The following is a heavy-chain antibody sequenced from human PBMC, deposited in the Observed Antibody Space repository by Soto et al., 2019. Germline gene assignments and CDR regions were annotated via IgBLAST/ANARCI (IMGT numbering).Heavy chain of an antibody. CDR2: ISYDGSNK. J-gene: IGHJ4*02. CDR3: AKEGSYYYGSGSYSDC. Sequence: PGGSLRLSCAASGFTFSSYGMHWVRQAPGKGLEWVAVISYDGSNKYYADSVKGRFTISRDNSKNTLYLQMNSLRAEDTAVYYCAKEGSYYYGSGSYSDCWGQGTLVTVSS. CDR1: GFTFSSYG. D-gene: IGHD3-10*01. V-gene: IGHV3-30*18.